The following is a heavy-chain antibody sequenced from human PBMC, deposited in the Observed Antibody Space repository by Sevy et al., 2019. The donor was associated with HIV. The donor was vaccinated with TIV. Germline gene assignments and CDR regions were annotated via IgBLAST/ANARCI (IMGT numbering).Heavy chain of an antibody. CDR2: ISSSSSYI. J-gene: IGHJ6*02. CDR1: GFTFSSYS. CDR3: ARERGSSYDYYGMDV. V-gene: IGHV3-21*01. D-gene: IGHD2-15*01. Sequence: GGSLRLSCAASGFTFSSYSMNWVRQAPGKGLEWVSSISSSSSYIYYADSVKGRFTISRDNAKNSLYLQMNSLRAEDTAVYYCARERGSSYDYYGMDVRGQGTTVTVSS.